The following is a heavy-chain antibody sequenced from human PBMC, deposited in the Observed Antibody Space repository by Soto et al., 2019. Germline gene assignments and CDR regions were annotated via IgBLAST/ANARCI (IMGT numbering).Heavy chain of an antibody. Sequence: SETLSLTCSVSGVTKSYGGYSWSWIRQYPGKGLEWLGYISVLETTYYTPSFKSRLSLSIDRTRSQFSRIQSSMTAADKAVYYCANGGGHDSFDFWGQGIQVTVYS. D-gene: IGHD4-17*01. V-gene: IGHV4-30-2*06. CDR1: GVTKSYGGYS. CDR2: ISVLETT. CDR3: ANGGGHDSFDF. J-gene: IGHJ4*02.